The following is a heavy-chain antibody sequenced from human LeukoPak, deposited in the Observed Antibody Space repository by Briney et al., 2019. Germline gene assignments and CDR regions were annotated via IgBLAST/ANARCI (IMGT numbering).Heavy chain of an antibody. D-gene: IGHD2-2*01. CDR3: ARDVYHGNYFDY. CDR1: GFTFSSYG. Sequence: GGSLRLSCAASGFTFSSYGMHWVRQAPGKGLEWVSSISSSSSYIYYADSVKGRFTISRDNAKNSLYLQMNSLRAEDTAVYYCARDVYHGNYFDYWGQGTLVTVSS. J-gene: IGHJ4*02. V-gene: IGHV3-21*01. CDR2: ISSSSSYI.